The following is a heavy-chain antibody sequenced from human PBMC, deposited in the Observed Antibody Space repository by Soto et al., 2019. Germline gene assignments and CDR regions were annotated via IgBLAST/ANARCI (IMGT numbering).Heavy chain of an antibody. CDR3: GRNVLAVTEDAVDV. V-gene: IGHV3-21*01. J-gene: IGHJ3*01. D-gene: IGHD6-6*01. CDR1: GVNLSSYT. Sequence: GGSLRLCCVASGVNLSSYTMCWVRQAPGKGLEWVSSIGISIGYIYYGESVTGRFTISRDNAKNSLFLQMNSLRAEDTAVYFCGRNVLAVTEDAVDVWGQGTMVTVSS. CDR2: IGISIGYI.